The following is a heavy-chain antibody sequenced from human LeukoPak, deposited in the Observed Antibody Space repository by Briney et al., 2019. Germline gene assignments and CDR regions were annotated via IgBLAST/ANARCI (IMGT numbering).Heavy chain of an antibody. Sequence: SETLSLTCTVSGFSISTSYYWGWIRQPPGKGLEWIGSIYHSGSTYYNPSLKSRVTISVDTSKNQFSLKLSSVTAADTAVYYCASLAAAGTNWGQGTLVTVYS. D-gene: IGHD6-13*01. CDR3: ASLAAAGTN. V-gene: IGHV4-38-2*02. CDR1: GFSISTSYY. CDR2: IYHSGST. J-gene: IGHJ4*02.